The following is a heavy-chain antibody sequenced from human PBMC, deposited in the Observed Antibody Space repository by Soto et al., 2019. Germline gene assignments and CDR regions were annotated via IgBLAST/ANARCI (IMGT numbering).Heavy chain of an antibody. J-gene: IGHJ4*02. Sequence: EVQLVESGGGLVQPGRSLRLSCAASGFTFDDYAMHWVRQSPGKGLGWVSGISWNSGSIGYADSVKGRFTISRDNAKNSLYLQMNSLRAEDTAFYYCAKDRGLVLSFDFDSWGQGTLVTVSS. CDR3: AKDRGLVLSFDFDS. D-gene: IGHD6-19*01. CDR2: ISWNSGSI. CDR1: GFTFDDYA. V-gene: IGHV3-9*01.